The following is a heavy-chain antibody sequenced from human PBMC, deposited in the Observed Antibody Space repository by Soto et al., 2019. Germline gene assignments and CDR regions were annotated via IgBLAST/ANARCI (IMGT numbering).Heavy chain of an antibody. D-gene: IGHD1-7*01. CDR3: AKDRRAGGNYGFYSDF. Sequence: EVQLLESGGGLVQPGGSLRLSCAASGFTFSSYGMTWVRQAPGKGLEWVSFSSATGAGTYYADSVKGRFTNSRANSKNTLYLRMTSLSADDTAVYYWAKDRRAGGNYGFYSDFWGQGAVVSVSS. J-gene: IGHJ4*02. CDR1: GFTFSSYG. CDR2: SSATGAGT. V-gene: IGHV3-23*01.